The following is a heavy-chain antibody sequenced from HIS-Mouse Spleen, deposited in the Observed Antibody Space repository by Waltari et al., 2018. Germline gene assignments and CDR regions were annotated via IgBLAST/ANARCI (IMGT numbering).Heavy chain of an antibody. D-gene: IGHD6-13*01. J-gene: IGHJ2*01. CDR3: AREIPYSSSWYDWYFDL. CDR2: IYYSGST. Sequence: QLQLQESGPGLVKPSETLSLTCTVSGGSISSSSYYWGWIRQPPWKGLEWIGSIYYSGSTPTNPSLKSRVTISVDTSKTQFSLKLSSVTAADTAVYYCAREIPYSSSWYDWYFDLWGRGTLVTVSS. V-gene: IGHV4-39*07. CDR1: GGSISSSSYY.